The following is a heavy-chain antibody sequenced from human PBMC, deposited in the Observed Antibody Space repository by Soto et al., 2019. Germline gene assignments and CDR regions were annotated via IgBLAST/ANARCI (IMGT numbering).Heavy chain of an antibody. V-gene: IGHV3-74*01. CDR2: INTDGSVT. J-gene: IGHJ4*02. Sequence: ELQLVESGGDLVQPGGSLRLSCAASGFTFSTYWMHWVRQTQGKGLVWVSRINTDGSVTDYADSVKGRFTISRDNDKNTLYLEMNSLRAEDTAVYYCARDRWNALPDFWGQGTLVTVSS. CDR1: GFTFSTYW. CDR3: ARDRWNALPDF. D-gene: IGHD1-1*01.